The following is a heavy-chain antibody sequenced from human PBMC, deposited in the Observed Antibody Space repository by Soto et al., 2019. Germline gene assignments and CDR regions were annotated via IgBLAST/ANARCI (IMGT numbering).Heavy chain of an antibody. CDR1: GDTLSYSA. J-gene: IGHJ4*02. CDR3: ATYFTAVAYFEN. CDR2: ITPSFGSP. V-gene: IGHV1-69*01. Sequence: QVQLVQSGAEVRKPGSSVRISCTASGDTLSYSAIGWLRQAPGQGLEWMGGITPSFGSPVYARKFQGRVTIAADHLILNNLRSDDTAMYFCATYFTAVAYFENWGQGTRVTVSS. D-gene: IGHD5-18*01.